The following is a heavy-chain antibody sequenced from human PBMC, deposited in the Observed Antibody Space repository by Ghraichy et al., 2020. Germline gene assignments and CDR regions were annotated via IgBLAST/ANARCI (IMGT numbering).Heavy chain of an antibody. J-gene: IGHJ4*02. CDR2: ITWNGGST. CDR1: GLTFDDYT. D-gene: IGHD3-22*01. V-gene: IGHV3-43*01. Sequence: GGSLRLSCAASGLTFDDYTMHWVRQAPGKGLEWVSLITWNGGSTYYAASVKGRFTASSDNSKTSLYLKMNSLRTEDTALYYCAAEYYYDSRGCFRYWGQGTLVTVSS. CDR3: AAEYYYDSRGCFRY.